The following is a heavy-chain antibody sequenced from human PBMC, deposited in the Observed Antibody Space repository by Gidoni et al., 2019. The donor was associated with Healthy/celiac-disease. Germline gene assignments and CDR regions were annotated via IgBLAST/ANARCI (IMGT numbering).Heavy chain of an antibody. D-gene: IGHD6-13*01. CDR1: GCTFSSYW. CDR3: ARECWYWYYYYYGMDV. V-gene: IGHV3-7*01. CDR2: IKQDGSEK. Sequence: EVQLVESGGGLVQPGGSLRLSCAASGCTFSSYWMSWVRQAPGKGLEVVANIKQDGSEKYYVDSVKGRFTISRDNAKNSLYLQMNSLRAEDTAVYYCARECWYWYYYYYGMDVWGQGTTVTVSS. J-gene: IGHJ6*02.